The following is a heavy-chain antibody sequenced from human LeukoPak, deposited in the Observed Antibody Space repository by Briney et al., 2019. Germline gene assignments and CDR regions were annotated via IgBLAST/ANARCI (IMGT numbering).Heavy chain of an antibody. J-gene: IGHJ4*02. D-gene: IGHD5-24*01. CDR1: GFTFSSYW. Sequence: GGSLRLSCAASGFTFSSYWMSWVRQAPGKGLEWVANIKQDGSEKYYVDSVKGRFTISRDNAKNSLYLQMNSLRAEDTAVYYCARSIDRDAYNFGYWGQGTLVTVSS. V-gene: IGHV3-7*01. CDR2: IKQDGSEK. CDR3: ARSIDRDAYNFGY.